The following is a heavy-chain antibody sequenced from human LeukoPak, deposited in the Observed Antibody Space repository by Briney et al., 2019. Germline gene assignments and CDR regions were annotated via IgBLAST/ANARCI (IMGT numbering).Heavy chain of an antibody. Sequence: GGSLRLSCAASGFTFRSYSMTWVRQAQGKGLEWIQSMSSGSRYIYYADSVRGRFTISRDNAKNPLSLLMNSLRAEDTAVYYCARDRPTGASRLFVVQWGQGTLVTVSS. V-gene: IGHV3-21*01. CDR2: MSSGSRYI. CDR3: ARDRPTGASRLFVVQ. D-gene: IGHD3-3*01. J-gene: IGHJ4*02. CDR1: GFTFRSYS.